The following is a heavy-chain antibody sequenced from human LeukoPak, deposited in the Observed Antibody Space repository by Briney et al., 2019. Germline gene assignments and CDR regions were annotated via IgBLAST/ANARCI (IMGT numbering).Heavy chain of an antibody. V-gene: IGHV1-18*01. CDR1: GFTFTSYG. J-gene: IGHJ4*02. D-gene: IGHD2-15*01. CDR3: ARDSRPDTPFDY. CDR2: ISAYNGNT. Sequence: ASVKVSCKASGFTFTSYGISWVRQAPGQGLEWMGWISAYNGNTNYAQKLQGRVTMTTDTSTSTAYMELRSLRSDDTAVYYCARDSRPDTPFDYWGQGTLVTVSS.